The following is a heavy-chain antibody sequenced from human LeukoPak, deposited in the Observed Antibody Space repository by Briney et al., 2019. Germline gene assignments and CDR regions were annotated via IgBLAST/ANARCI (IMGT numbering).Heavy chain of an antibody. J-gene: IGHJ6*03. CDR3: ARDGVVAATGPVGLAYYYYYMDV. CDR1: GGSISSYY. D-gene: IGHD2-15*01. CDR2: IYTSGST. V-gene: IGHV4-4*07. Sequence: PSETLSLTCTVSGGSISSYYWSWIRQPAGKGLEWIGRIYTSGSTNYNPSLKSRVTMSVDTSKNQFSLKPSSVTAADTAVYYCARDGVVAATGPVGLAYYYYYMDVWGKGTTVTVSS.